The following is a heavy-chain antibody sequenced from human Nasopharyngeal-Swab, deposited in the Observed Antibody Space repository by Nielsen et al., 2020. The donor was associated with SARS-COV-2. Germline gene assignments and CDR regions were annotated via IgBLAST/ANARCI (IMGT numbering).Heavy chain of an antibody. CDR3: AKAFPTDY. J-gene: IGHJ4*02. V-gene: IGHV3-9*01. CDR1: GFNFGDYA. CDR2: ISWNSAGL. Sequence: SLKISCAASGFNFGDYAMHWVRQAPGKGLEWVSGISWNSAGLGYADSVKGRFTISRDNAKNSLYLQMNSLRPEDTALYYRAKAFPTDYWGQGTLVTVSS.